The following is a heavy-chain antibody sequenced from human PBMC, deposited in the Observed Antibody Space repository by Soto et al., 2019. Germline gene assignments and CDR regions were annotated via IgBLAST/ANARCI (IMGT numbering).Heavy chain of an antibody. CDR2: IFYAGNT. J-gene: IGHJ5*02. CDR1: GGSISSSRSY. V-gene: IGHV4-39*01. D-gene: IGHD6-13*01. CDR3: ARQAAAPGIGLWFDP. Sequence: QLQLQESGPGLVKPSETLSLTCNVSGGSISSSRSYWAWFRQPPGKELEWIANIFYAGNTYYNPSLKSRVTVSVDTSKNQFSLKLDSVTAADTAVYYCARQAAAPGIGLWFDPWGQGTLVTVSS.